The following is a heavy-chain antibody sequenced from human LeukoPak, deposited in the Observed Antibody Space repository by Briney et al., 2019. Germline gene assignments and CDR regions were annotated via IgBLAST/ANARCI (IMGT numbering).Heavy chain of an antibody. D-gene: IGHD3-22*01. Sequence: GGSLRLSCAASGFTFSSYSMNWVRQAPGKGLEWVSVIYSGGSTYYADSVKGRFTISRDNSKNTLYLQMNSLRAEDTAVYYCARGPNESPGDYYDSSGYYFDYWGQGTLVTVSS. CDR2: IYSGGST. CDR3: ARGPNESPGDYYDSSGYYFDY. J-gene: IGHJ4*02. CDR1: GFTFSSYS. V-gene: IGHV3-53*01.